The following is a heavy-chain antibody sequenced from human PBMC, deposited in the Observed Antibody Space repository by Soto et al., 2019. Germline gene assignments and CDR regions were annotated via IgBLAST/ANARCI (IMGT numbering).Heavy chain of an antibody. CDR1: GYSFTSYW. CDR3: ARHITGTTFGYYGMDV. Sequence: GESLKISCKGSGYSFTSYWISWVRQMPGKGLEWMGRIDPSDSYTNYSPSFQGHVTISADKSISTAYLQWSSLKASDTAMYYCARHITGTTFGYYGMDVWGQGTTVTVS. V-gene: IGHV5-10-1*01. CDR2: IDPSDSYT. J-gene: IGHJ6*02. D-gene: IGHD1-20*01.